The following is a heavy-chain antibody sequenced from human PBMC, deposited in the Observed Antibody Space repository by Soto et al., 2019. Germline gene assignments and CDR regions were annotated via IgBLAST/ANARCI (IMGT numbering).Heavy chain of an antibody. V-gene: IGHV3-20*04. J-gene: IGHJ4*02. Sequence: EVQLVESGGGVVRPGGSLRLSCAASGFTFDDYGMSWVRQAPGKGLEWVSGINWNGGCTGYADSVEGRVTISRDNTQTSLYLQMNSLRAEDTALYYCARDDLSRYFEWFPPMDYWGQGTLVTVSS. CDR2: INWNGGCT. D-gene: IGHD3-9*01. CDR3: ARDDLSRYFEWFPPMDY. CDR1: GFTFDDYG.